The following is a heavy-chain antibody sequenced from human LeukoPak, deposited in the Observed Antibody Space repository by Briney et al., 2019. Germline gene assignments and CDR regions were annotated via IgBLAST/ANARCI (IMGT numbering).Heavy chain of an antibody. V-gene: IGHV1-46*01. CDR2: INPSGGST. CDR3: TRSRQHYDFWSARGAFDI. Sequence: ASVKVSCKASGYTFTSYYMHWVRQAPGQGLEWMGIINPSGGSTSYAQKFQGRVTMTRDTSTSTVYMELSSLRSEDTAVYYCTRSRQHYDFWSARGAFDIWGQGTMVTVSS. D-gene: IGHD3-3*01. J-gene: IGHJ3*02. CDR1: GYTFTSYY.